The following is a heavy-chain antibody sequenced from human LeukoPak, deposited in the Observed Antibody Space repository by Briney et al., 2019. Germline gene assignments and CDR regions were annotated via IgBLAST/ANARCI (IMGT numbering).Heavy chain of an antibody. CDR2: IWYDGSNK. V-gene: IGHV3-33*08. CDR1: GFTFSSYS. J-gene: IGHJ5*02. Sequence: GGSLRLSCAASGFTFSSYSMNWVRQAPGKGLEWVAVIWYDGSNKYYADSVKGRFTISRDNSKNTLYLQMNSLRAEDTAVYYCARDLSVRAAAGNWFDPWGQGTLVTVSS. CDR3: ARDLSVRAAAGNWFDP. D-gene: IGHD6-13*01.